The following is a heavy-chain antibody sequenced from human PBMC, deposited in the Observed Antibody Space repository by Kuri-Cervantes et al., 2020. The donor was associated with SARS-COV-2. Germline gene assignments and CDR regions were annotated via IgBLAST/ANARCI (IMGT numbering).Heavy chain of an antibody. CDR2: ISYDGSNK. J-gene: IGHJ6*03. V-gene: IGHV3-30*18. CDR3: AKAGYCSGGSCYWIYYYYMDV. D-gene: IGHD2-15*01. CDR1: GFTVSSNY. Sequence: GESLKISCAASGFTVSSNYMSWVRQAPGKGLEWVAVISYDGSNKYYADSVKGRLTISRDNSKNTLYLQMNSLRAEDTAVYYCAKAGYCSGGSCYWIYYYYMDVWGKGTTVTVSS.